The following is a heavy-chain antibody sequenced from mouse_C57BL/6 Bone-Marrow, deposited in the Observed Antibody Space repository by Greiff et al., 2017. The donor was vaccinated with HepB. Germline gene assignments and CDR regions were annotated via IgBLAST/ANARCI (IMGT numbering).Heavy chain of an antibody. CDR1: GFTFSDYG. Sequence: EVKLMESGGGLVKPGGSLKLSCAASGFTFSDYGMHWVRQAPEKGLEWVAYISSGSSTIYYADTVKGRFTISRDNAKNTLFLQMTSLRSEDTAMYYCARPYYYGSSRYAMDDWGQGTSVTVSS. CDR3: ARPYYYGSSRYAMDD. D-gene: IGHD1-1*01. V-gene: IGHV5-17*01. J-gene: IGHJ4*01. CDR2: ISSGSSTI.